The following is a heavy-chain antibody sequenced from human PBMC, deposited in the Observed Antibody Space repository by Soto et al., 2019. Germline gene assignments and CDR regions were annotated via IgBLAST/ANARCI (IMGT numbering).Heavy chain of an antibody. CDR3: ARGYCSSTSCYEFDY. CDR2: IYYSGNT. V-gene: IGHV4-59*01. Sequence: QVQLQESGPGLVKPSETLSLTCTVSSGSISSYYWNWIRQPPGKGLEWIGSIYYSGNTNYSPSRKSRFTISVDTSKKQFSLKLTSVTAADTAMYYCARGYCSSTSCYEFDYWGQGTLVTVSS. J-gene: IGHJ4*02. CDR1: SGSISSYY. D-gene: IGHD2-2*01.